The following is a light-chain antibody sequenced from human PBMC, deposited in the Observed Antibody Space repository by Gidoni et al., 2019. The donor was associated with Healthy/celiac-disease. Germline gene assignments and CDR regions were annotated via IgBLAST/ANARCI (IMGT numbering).Light chain of an antibody. CDR1: QSISIW. CDR3: QQYNSYSWT. V-gene: IGKV1-5*03. CDR2: KAS. Sequence: DIHMTQSPSTLSASVGDRVTITCRASQSISIWLHWYQQKPGKAPKLLIYKASSLESGVPARCSGSGSGKEFMIMISSLQTDDCATYYCQQYNSYSWTFGQGTKVEIK. J-gene: IGKJ1*01.